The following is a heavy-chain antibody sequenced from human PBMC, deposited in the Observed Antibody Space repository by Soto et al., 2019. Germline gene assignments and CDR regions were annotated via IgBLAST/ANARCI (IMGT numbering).Heavy chain of an antibody. CDR3: ARIYRRDGNKYADY. V-gene: IGHV3-48*02. J-gene: IGHJ4*02. Sequence: EVQLVESGGGLVQPGESLRLSCAASGFTFSSFNMHWVLQAPGKGLEWVSYISASSTTVYYADSVKGRFTISRDNAKNSLYLQMNSLRDEDTAVYYCARIYRRDGNKYADYWGQGTLVTVSS. D-gene: IGHD2-15*01. CDR1: GFTFSSFN. CDR2: ISASSTTV.